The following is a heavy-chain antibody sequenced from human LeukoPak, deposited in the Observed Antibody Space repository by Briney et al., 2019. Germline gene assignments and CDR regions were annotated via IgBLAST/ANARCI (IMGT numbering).Heavy chain of an antibody. V-gene: IGHV3-49*04. J-gene: IGHJ4*02. CDR3: ARMPDPWMGFDY. D-gene: IGHD2-2*01. Sequence: GGSLRLSCAPSGFTFGDYAMTWVRQAPGKGPEWVGFIRKKAYGGTREYAASVEGRFSISRDDSKSIAYLQMNSLKTEDTAIYYCARMPDPWMGFDYWGQGTLVTVSS. CDR2: IRKKAYGGTR. CDR1: GFTFGDYA.